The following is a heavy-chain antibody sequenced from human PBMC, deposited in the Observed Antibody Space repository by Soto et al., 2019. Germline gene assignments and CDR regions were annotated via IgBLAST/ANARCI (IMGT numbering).Heavy chain of an antibody. J-gene: IGHJ4*01. Sequence: QIQLVQSGAEVKKPGASVKVSCKASGYTFNIYGINWVRQAPGQGLEWMGWISAFNGKTNYAQNVQGRVTMTTDTSPSTAYVELRSLRSDDTAVYYCARDRVQKSSGFFPFDYWGHGTLVTVSS. D-gene: IGHD3-22*01. CDR3: ARDRVQKSSGFFPFDY. V-gene: IGHV1-18*01. CDR2: ISAFNGKT. CDR1: GYTFNIYG.